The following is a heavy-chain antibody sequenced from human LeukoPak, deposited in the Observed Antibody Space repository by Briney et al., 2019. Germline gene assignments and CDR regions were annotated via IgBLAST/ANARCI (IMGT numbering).Heavy chain of an antibody. V-gene: IGHV3-7*01. J-gene: IGHJ4*02. CDR2: IKQDGSEK. CDR1: TFPFSTYW. CDR3: ARGSGQWLDR. Sequence: GGSLRLSCAASTFPFSTYWMSWVRQAPGKGREGVANIKQDGSEKYSVDSVKGRFTISRDNAKNSLYLQMNSLRAEDTAVYYCARGSGQWLDRWGQGTLVTVSS. D-gene: IGHD6-19*01.